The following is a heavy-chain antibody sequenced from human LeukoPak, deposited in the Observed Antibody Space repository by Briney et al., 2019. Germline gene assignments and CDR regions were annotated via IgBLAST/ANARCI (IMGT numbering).Heavy chain of an antibody. V-gene: IGHV4-30-2*01. CDR1: GGSISSGICS. J-gene: IGHJ4*02. D-gene: IGHD3-10*01. Sequence: SQTLSLTCAVSGGSISSGICSWNWIRQPPGMGLEWIGYIYHTGHTYYNPSLKSRVTISVDRSKNQFSLKLSSVTAADTAVYYCARDSGDYPYYFNSWGQGALVTVSS. CDR3: ARDSGDYPYYFNS. CDR2: IYHTGHT.